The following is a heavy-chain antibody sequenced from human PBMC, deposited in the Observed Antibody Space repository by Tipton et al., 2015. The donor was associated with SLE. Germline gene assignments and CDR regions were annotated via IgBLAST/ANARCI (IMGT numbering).Heavy chain of an antibody. CDR3: ARGVTKGFYYYYYMDV. Sequence: TLSLTCTVSDGSIRSTNYYWGWIRQPPGKGLEWTGSIFYTGSTYYNPSLKSRVSFSIDTSKHQFSLKLNSVTAADTAVYYCARGVTKGFYYYYYMDVWGKGTTVTVSS. V-gene: IGHV4-39*07. D-gene: IGHD4-11*01. CDR1: DGSIRSTNYY. J-gene: IGHJ6*03. CDR2: IFYTGST.